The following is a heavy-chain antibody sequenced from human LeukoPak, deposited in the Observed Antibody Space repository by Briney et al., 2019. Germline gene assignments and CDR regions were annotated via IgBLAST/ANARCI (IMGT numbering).Heavy chain of an antibody. CDR1: GFTFSSYG. D-gene: IGHD6-13*01. V-gene: IGHV3-30*18. Sequence: GGSLRLSCEASGFTFSSYGMHWVRQAPGKGLEGVAVILYDGSDKYYADSVKGRFTISRDNSKNTLYLQMNSLRTEDTAVYYCAKRASSSWSSVDYWGQGTLVTVSS. J-gene: IGHJ4*02. CDR2: ILYDGSDK. CDR3: AKRASSSWSSVDY.